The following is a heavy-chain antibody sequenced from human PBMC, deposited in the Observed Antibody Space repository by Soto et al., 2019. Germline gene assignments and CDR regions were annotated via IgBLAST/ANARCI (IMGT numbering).Heavy chain of an antibody. CDR3: ARVLGKNWFDS. CDR2: IYHTGST. D-gene: IGHD7-27*01. J-gene: IGHJ5*01. V-gene: IGHV4-59*01. Sequence: QVRLQQWGAGLVRPSETLSLTCAVYGGSFNNYCWSWIRQPPGKGLEWIGYIYHTGSTNYNPSLKSRVTISLDTSKTQFSLKLNSVTAADTAVYYCARVLGKNWFDSWGQGTLVTVSS. CDR1: GGSFNNYC.